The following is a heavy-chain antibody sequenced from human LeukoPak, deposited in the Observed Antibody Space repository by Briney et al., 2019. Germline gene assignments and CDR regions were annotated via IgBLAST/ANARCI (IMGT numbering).Heavy chain of an antibody. CDR3: ARGSIAAAEGSHWFDP. D-gene: IGHD6-13*01. J-gene: IGHJ5*02. CDR1: GGSICSYY. V-gene: IGHV4-59*01. Sequence: SETLSLTCTVSGGSICSYYWSWIRQPPGKGLEWIGYIYYSGSTYYNPSLKSRVTISVDTSKNQFSLRLNSVTAADTAVYYCARGSIAAAEGSHWFDPWGQGTLVTVSS. CDR2: IYYSGST.